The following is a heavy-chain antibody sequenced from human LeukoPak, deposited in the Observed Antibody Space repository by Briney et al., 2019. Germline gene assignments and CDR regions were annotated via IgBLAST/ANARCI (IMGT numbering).Heavy chain of an antibody. D-gene: IGHD6-19*01. Sequence: TLSLTCTVSGGSISSSYWSWIRQPPGKALEWLALIDWDDDKYYSTSLKTRLTISKDTSKNQVVLTMTNMDPVDTATYYCARIRGAVAGPHFDYWGQGTLVTVSS. CDR1: GGSISSSY. V-gene: IGHV2-70*01. J-gene: IGHJ4*02. CDR3: ARIRGAVAGPHFDY. CDR2: IDWDDDK.